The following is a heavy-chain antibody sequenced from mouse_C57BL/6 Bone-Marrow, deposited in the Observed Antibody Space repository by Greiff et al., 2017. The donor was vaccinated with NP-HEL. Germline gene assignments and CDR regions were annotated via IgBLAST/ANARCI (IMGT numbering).Heavy chain of an antibody. V-gene: IGHV1-42*01. CDR2: INHSTGGT. D-gene: IGHD4-1*01. CDR1: GFSFTGYY. J-gene: IGHJ1*03. CDR3: ARTGYWYFDV. Sequence: EVQLQQSGPELVKPGASVNISCKASGFSFTGYYMNWVKQSPEKSLEWIGVINHSTGGTTYNQKFKAKGTLTVDKSSSTAYMQLKSLSSEDSAVYYCARTGYWYFDVWGTGTTVTVSS.